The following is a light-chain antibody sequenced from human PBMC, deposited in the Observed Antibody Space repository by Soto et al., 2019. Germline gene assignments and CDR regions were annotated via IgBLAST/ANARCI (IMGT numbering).Light chain of an antibody. J-gene: IGLJ3*02. V-gene: IGLV2-23*02. CDR1: SSDVGSFNL. Sequence: QSVLTQPASVSGSPGQSITFSCTGSSSDVGSFNLVSWYQQYPGKAPKLILYEVNKRPSGVSNRFSGSKSGNTASLTISGLQAEDEADYYCCSYAGSRWVFGGGTKVTV. CDR2: EVN. CDR3: CSYAGSRWV.